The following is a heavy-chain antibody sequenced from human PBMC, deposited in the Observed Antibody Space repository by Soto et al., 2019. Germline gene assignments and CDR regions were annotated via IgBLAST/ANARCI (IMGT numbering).Heavy chain of an antibody. V-gene: IGHV3-7*03. CDR1: GFNFSSYW. Sequence: GGSLRLSCAASGFNFSSYWMTWVRQAPGKGLEWVANIKQDGSEKYYADSVKGRFTISKDNSKKTLFLQMNSLRADDTAVYYCARDRTRHLYWGQGTLVTVSS. D-gene: IGHD1-1*01. CDR2: IKQDGSEK. CDR3: ARDRTRHLY. J-gene: IGHJ4*02.